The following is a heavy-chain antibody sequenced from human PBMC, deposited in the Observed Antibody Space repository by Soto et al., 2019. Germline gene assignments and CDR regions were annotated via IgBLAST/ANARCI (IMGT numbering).Heavy chain of an antibody. V-gene: IGHV4-34*01. CDR3: ARFDGYCSGGGCSKLSTFDY. Sequence: SETLSLTCAVYGGSLSGYYWSWIRQPPGKGLEWIGEINHSGSTNHNPSLKSRVTISVDTSKNQFSLKLSSVTAADTAVYYCARFDGYCSGGGCSKLSTFDYWGQGTLVTVSS. J-gene: IGHJ4*02. CDR1: GGSLSGYY. CDR2: INHSGST. D-gene: IGHD2-15*01.